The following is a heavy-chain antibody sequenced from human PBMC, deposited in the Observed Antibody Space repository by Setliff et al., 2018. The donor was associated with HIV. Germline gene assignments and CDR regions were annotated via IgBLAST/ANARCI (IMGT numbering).Heavy chain of an antibody. CDR2: MNPNSGNT. J-gene: IGHJ3*02. Sequence: ASVKVSCKASGGTFSRYPISWVRQATGQGLEWMGWMNPNSGNTGYAQKFQGRVTMTRNTSISTAYMELSSLRSEDTAVYFCARVPYRSAWFSGGHDAFDIWGQGTMVTVSS. V-gene: IGHV1-8*01. CDR3: ARVPYRSAWFSGGHDAFDI. CDR1: GGTFSRYP. D-gene: IGHD6-19*01.